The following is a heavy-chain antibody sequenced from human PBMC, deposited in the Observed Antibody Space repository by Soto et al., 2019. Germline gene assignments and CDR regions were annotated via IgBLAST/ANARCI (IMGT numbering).Heavy chain of an antibody. CDR3: ARANMGTRDFDY. J-gene: IGHJ4*02. Sequence: GGSLRLSCAASGFTFSDHYMDWVRQAPGKGLEWVGRTRNKANSYTTEYAASVKGRFTISRDDSKNSLYLQMNSLKIEDTAVYYCARANMGTRDFDYWGQGTLVTVSS. CDR2: TRNKANSYTT. V-gene: IGHV3-72*01. CDR1: GFTFSDHY. D-gene: IGHD1-1*01.